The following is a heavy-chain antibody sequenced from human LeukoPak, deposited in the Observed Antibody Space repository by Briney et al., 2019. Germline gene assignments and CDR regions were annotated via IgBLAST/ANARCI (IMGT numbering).Heavy chain of an antibody. CDR1: GGTFSSYA. CDR2: IIPILSTA. Sequence: SVKVSCKASGGTFSSYAISWVRQAPGQGLEWMGRIIPILSTANYAQKFQGRVTITADKSTSTAYMELSSLRSEDTAVYYCARDVTTVYGDYQTGEYWGQGTLVTVSS. CDR3: ARDVTTVYGDYQTGEY. V-gene: IGHV1-69*04. D-gene: IGHD4-17*01. J-gene: IGHJ4*02.